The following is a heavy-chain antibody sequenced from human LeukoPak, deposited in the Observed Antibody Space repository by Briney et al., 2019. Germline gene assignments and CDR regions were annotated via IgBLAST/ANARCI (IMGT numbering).Heavy chain of an antibody. Sequence: SETLSLTCAVYGGSFTDNYWSWIRQPPGKGLEWIGETNHSGSTNFNPSLKSRVTILVDASKNQFSLKLNSVTAADTAVYYCATIINGEDDYWGQGTLVTVSS. V-gene: IGHV4-34*01. J-gene: IGHJ4*02. CDR2: TNHSGST. CDR1: GGSFTDNY. CDR3: ATIINGEDDY. D-gene: IGHD4-17*01.